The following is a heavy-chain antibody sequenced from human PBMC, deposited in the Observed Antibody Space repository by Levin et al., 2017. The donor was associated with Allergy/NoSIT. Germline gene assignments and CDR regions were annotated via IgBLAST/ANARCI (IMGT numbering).Heavy chain of an antibody. CDR3: ARELGTGDAFDI. Sequence: GESLKISCKASGYTFTSYYMHWVRQAPGQGLEWMGIINPSGGSTSYAQKFQGRVTMTRDTSTSTVYMELSSLRSEDTAVYYCARELGTGDAFDIWGQGTMVTVSS. CDR1: GYTFTSYY. CDR2: INPSGGST. D-gene: IGHD7-27*01. V-gene: IGHV1-46*01. J-gene: IGHJ3*02.